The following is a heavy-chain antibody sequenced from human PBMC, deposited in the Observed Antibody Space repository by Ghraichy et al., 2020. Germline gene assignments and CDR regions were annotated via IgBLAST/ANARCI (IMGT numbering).Heavy chain of an antibody. V-gene: IGHV4-34*01. J-gene: IGHJ4*02. CDR1: GGSFSGYY. CDR2: INHSGST. D-gene: IGHD5-12*01. Sequence: SETLSLTCAVYGGSFSGYYWSWIRQSPGKGLEWIGEINHSGSTNYNPSLKSRVTISVDTSKNQFSLKLSSVTAADTAVYYCARWRVQEIGARWGVDPWLGSDYWGQGTLVTVSS. CDR3: ARWRVQEIGARWGVDPWLGSDY.